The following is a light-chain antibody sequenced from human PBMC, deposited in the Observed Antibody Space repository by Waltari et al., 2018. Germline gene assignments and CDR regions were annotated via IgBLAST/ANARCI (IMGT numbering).Light chain of an antibody. CDR2: ESN. V-gene: IGLV6-57*01. CDR1: SGSIASNY. J-gene: IGLJ3*02. Sequence: NFMLTQPHSVSESPGKTVTISCTRSSGSIASNYVQWYQQRPGSSPTTVIYESNQRPSGVPDRFSGSIDSSSNPASLAISGLKTEDEADYYCQSYNSNTEGVFGGGTKLTVL. CDR3: QSYNSNTEGV.